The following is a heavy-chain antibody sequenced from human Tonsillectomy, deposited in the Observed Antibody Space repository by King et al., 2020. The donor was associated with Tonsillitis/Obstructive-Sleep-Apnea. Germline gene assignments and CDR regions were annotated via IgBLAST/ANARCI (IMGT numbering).Heavy chain of an antibody. CDR2: ISSSGSTI. J-gene: IGHJ4*02. Sequence: DVQLVESGGSLVQPGGSLRLSCAASGFTFSSYEMNWVRQAPGKGLEWVSYISSSGSTIYYADSVKGRFTISRDNAKNSLYLQMNSLRAEDTAVYYCAREGCSSTSCYDYWGQGTLVTVSS. CDR1: GFTFSSYE. CDR3: AREGCSSTSCYDY. D-gene: IGHD2-2*01. V-gene: IGHV3-48*03.